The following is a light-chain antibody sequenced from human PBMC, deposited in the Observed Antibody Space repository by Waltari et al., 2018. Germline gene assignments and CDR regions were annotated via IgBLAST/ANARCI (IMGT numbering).Light chain of an antibody. CDR2: GAS. CDR3: QQYNKWPPA. Sequence: ETVMTQSPAKLSVSPGERVTLSCRASQSISSHLAWSQRKPGQAPRLLIYGASTRATGVPARFSGSGSGTEFTLTISSLQSEDFAVYFCQQYNKWPPAFGQGTKLEIK. V-gene: IGKV3-15*01. J-gene: IGKJ1*01. CDR1: QSISSH.